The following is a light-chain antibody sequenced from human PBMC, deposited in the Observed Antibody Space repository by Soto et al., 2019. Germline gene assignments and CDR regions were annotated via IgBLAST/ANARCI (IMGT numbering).Light chain of an antibody. J-gene: IGLJ1*01. CDR1: SSDVGGYNY. CDR3: SSYTSSSTPYCV. CDR2: DVS. V-gene: IGLV2-14*01. Sequence: QSVLTQPASVSGSPGQSITISCTGTSSDVGGYNYVSWYQQHPGKAPKLMIYDVSNRPSGVSNRFSGSKSGNTASLTISGLQAEDEADYHCSSYTSSSTPYCVFGTGTKLTVL.